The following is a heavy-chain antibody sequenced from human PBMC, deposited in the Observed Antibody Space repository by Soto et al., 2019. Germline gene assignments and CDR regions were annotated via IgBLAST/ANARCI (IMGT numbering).Heavy chain of an antibody. J-gene: IGHJ4*02. V-gene: IGHV4-59*01. CDR2: ISYIGST. CDR3: ARGRASSYYNFDY. D-gene: IGHD1-26*01. Sequence: SETLSLTCTVSGGSISSYYWSWIRQPPGKGLDWIGYISYIGSTNYNPSLKSRVTMSVDTSKNQFSLKLSSVTAADTAVYYCARGRASSYYNFDYWGQGTLVTGSS. CDR1: GGSISSYY.